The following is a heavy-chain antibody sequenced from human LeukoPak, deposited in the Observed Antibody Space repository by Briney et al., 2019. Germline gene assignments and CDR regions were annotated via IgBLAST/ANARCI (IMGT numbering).Heavy chain of an antibody. V-gene: IGHV4-61*02. Sequence: SETLSPTCTVSGGSISSGSYYWSWIRQPAGEGLEWIGRIYGSGSINYNPSLKSRVTISVDTSRNEFSLKLSPVTAADTAVYYCARGEYYFDCWGQGTLVTVSS. J-gene: IGHJ4*02. CDR3: ARGEYYFDC. CDR2: IYGSGSI. CDR1: GGSISSGSYY.